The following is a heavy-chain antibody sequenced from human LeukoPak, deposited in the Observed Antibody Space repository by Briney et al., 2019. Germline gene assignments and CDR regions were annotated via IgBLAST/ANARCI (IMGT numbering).Heavy chain of an antibody. V-gene: IGHV4-34*01. CDR2: INHSGST. D-gene: IGHD3-9*01. CDR3: ARGPVEVRYFDWLPDSEYFQH. J-gene: IGHJ1*01. Sequence: PSETLSLICAVYGGSFSGYYWSWIRQPPGKGLEWIGEINHSGSTNYNPSLKSRVTISVDTSKNQFSLKLSSVTAADTAVYYCARGPVEVRYFDWLPDSEYFQHWGQGTLVTVSS. CDR1: GGSFSGYY.